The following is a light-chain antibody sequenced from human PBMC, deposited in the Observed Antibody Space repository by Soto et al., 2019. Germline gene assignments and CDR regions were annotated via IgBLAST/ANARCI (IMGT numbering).Light chain of an antibody. CDR3: QQYNNWPLYT. V-gene: IGKV3-15*01. Sequence: EIVMTQSPATLSVAPGERATLSCRASQSVSSNLAWYQQKPGQAPRLLIYGASTRATGIPARFSGSGSGTEFTLLISSLQSEEFEVYYCQQYNNWPLYTFGQGTKLEIK. CDR2: GAS. CDR1: QSVSSN. J-gene: IGKJ2*01.